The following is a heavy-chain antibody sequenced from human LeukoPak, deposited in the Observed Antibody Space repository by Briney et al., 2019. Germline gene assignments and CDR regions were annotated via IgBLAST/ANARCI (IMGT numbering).Heavy chain of an antibody. CDR3: AKDSPMYYDFWSGYSSYYFDY. Sequence: GGSLRLSCAASGFTVSSNYMSWVRQAPGKGLEWVSAISGSGGSTYYADSVKGRFTISRDNSKNTLYLQMNSLRAEDTAVYYCAKDSPMYYDFWSGYSSYYFDYWGQGTLVTVSS. D-gene: IGHD3-3*01. V-gene: IGHV3-23*01. CDR2: ISGSGGST. J-gene: IGHJ4*02. CDR1: GFTVSSNY.